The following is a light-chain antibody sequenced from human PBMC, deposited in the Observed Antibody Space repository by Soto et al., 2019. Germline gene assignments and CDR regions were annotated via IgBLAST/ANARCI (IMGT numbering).Light chain of an antibody. CDR2: DVS. CDR1: QSIFTY. V-gene: IGKV3-11*01. Sequence: EIVLTQSPATLSLSPGERATLSCRASQSIFTYLAWYQQKPGQAPRLLIYDVSDRATGIPARFSGTGSGADFTLTISSLEPEDFAVYYCQQRSDRPPWTFGQGTKVDI. CDR3: QQRSDRPPWT. J-gene: IGKJ1*01.